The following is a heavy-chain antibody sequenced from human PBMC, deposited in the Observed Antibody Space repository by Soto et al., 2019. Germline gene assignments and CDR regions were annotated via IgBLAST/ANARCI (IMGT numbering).Heavy chain of an antibody. V-gene: IGHV4-4*07. CDR2: IYISGST. J-gene: IGHJ4*02. CDR3: ARQCSIGSCYELEY. Sequence: PSEPLSLTCTVSGCSISSYYWSWIRQPAGRGLEWIGHIYISGSTKYNPSLTSRVTMSVDTSKNQLSLKLSSMKAEDTAVYYCARQCSIGSCYELEYWCQGTMVTVS. D-gene: IGHD2-15*01. CDR1: GCSISSYY.